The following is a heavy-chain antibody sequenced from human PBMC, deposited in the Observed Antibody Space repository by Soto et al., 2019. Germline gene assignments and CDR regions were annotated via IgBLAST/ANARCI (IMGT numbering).Heavy chain of an antibody. Sequence: ASVKVSCKVSGYTLTELSMHWVRQAPGKGLEWMGGFDPEDGETIYAQKFQGRVTMTEDTSTDTAYMELRSLRSDGTAVYYCARGMVYDTNYYYYGMDVWGQGTRVTFSS. J-gene: IGHJ6*02. V-gene: IGHV1-24*01. D-gene: IGHD2-8*01. CDR1: GYTLTELS. CDR3: ARGMVYDTNYYYYGMDV. CDR2: FDPEDGET.